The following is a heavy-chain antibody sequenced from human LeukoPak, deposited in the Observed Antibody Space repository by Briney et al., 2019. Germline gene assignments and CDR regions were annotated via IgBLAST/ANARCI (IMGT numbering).Heavy chain of an antibody. CDR1: GFTFSSYA. D-gene: IGHD2-15*01. CDR3: VKSASLGYCSGGSCYFDY. Sequence: GGSLRLSCAAPGFTFSSYAMSWVRQAPGKGLEWVSAISSSGGSTYYADSVKGRFTISRDNSKNTLYLQMNSLRAEDTAVYYCVKSASLGYCSGGSCYFDYWGQGTLVTVSS. V-gene: IGHV3-23*01. J-gene: IGHJ4*02. CDR2: ISSSGGST.